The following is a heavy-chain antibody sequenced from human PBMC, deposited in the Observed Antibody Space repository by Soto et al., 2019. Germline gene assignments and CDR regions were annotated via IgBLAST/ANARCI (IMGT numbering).Heavy chain of an antibody. CDR3: ARGARNYYYFDY. CDR2: IYTDGSRA. Sequence: EVQLVESGGGLVQPGGSLRLSCAASGFTFSSYWMHWVRQAPGKGLVWVSRIYTDGSRADYADSVKGRFTISRDNAKNTVHLQVNSLGAEDTAVYYCARGARNYYYFDYWGQGTLVTVSS. D-gene: IGHD1-7*01. J-gene: IGHJ4*02. V-gene: IGHV3-74*01. CDR1: GFTFSSYW.